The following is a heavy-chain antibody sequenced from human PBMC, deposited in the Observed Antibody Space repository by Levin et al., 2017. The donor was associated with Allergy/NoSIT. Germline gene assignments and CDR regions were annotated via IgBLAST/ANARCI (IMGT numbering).Heavy chain of an antibody. CDR3: AKGTDLLDWYFDL. CDR2: ISYDGSSK. J-gene: IGHJ2*01. Sequence: LSLTCAASGLTFSNYGMHWVRQAPGKGLEWLTVISYDGSSKYYSESVKGRFTISRDDSKKTLYLQMNSLRPEDTAVYYCAKGTDLLDWYFDLWGRGTLVTVSS. V-gene: IGHV3-30*18. D-gene: IGHD3-3*01. CDR1: GLTFSNYG.